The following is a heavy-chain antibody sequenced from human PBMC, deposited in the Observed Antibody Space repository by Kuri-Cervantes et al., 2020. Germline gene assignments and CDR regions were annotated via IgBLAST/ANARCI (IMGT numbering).Heavy chain of an antibody. D-gene: IGHD1-26*01. CDR3: AKESQWELLDY. J-gene: IGHJ4*02. Sequence: GESLKISCAASGFTFSTSGMHWVRQAPGKGLDWVAVISYDGSNKYYADSVKGRFTISRDNAKNSLYLQMNSLRAEDTAVYYCAKESQWELLDYWGQGTLVTVSS. CDR1: GFTFSTSG. CDR2: ISYDGSNK. V-gene: IGHV3-30*12.